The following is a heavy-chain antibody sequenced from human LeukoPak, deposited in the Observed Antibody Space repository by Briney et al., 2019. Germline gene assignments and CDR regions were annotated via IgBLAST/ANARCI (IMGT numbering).Heavy chain of an antibody. D-gene: IGHD3-10*01. Sequence: GGSLRLSCSASGFTFSSYAMHWVRQAPGKGLEYVSAISSNGGSTYYADSVKGRFTISRDNSKNTQYLQMSSLRAEDTAVYYCVKDCSYYYGSGSPLDYWGQGTLVTVSS. J-gene: IGHJ4*02. CDR3: VKDCSYYYGSGSPLDY. CDR1: GFTFSSYA. V-gene: IGHV3-64D*06. CDR2: ISSNGGST.